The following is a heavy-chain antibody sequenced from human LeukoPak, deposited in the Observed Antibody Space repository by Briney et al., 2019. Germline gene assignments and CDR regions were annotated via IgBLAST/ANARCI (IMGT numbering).Heavy chain of an antibody. D-gene: IGHD3-3*01. J-gene: IGHJ6*02. CDR2: IIPIFGTA. V-gene: IGHV1-69*13. Sequence: SVKVSCKASGGTFSSYAISWVRQAPGQGLEWMGGIIPIFGTANYAQKFQGRVTITADESTSTAYMELSSLRSEDTAVYYCARLRITIFGVVIPYYGMDVWGQGTTVTVSS. CDR1: GGTFSSYA. CDR3: ARLRITIFGVVIPYYGMDV.